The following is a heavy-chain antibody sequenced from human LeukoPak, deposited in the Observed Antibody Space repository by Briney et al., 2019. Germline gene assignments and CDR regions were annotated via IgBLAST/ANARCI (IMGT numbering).Heavy chain of an antibody. CDR3: ARDSSSIAAAGEFDP. J-gene: IGHJ5*02. CDR2: IYSGGST. D-gene: IGHD6-13*01. V-gene: IGHV3-66*02. CDR1: GFTVSSNY. Sequence: GGSLRLSCAASGFTVSSNYMSWVRQAPGKGLEWVSVIYSGGSTYYADSVKGRFTISRDNSKNTLDLQMNSLRAEDTAVYYCARDSSSIAAAGEFDPWGQGTLVTVSS.